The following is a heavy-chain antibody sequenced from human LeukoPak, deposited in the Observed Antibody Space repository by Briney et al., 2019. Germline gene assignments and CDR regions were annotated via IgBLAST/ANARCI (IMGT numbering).Heavy chain of an antibody. J-gene: IGHJ6*02. CDR3: ARHRATVTSYGMDV. CDR2: IYPGDSDT. V-gene: IGHV5-51*01. CDR1: GYSFTSYW. Sequence: GESLKISCKGSGYSFTSYWIGWVRQMPGKGLEWMGIIYPGDSDTRYSPSFQGQVTISVDNYINTAYLQWSSLKASDTAMYYCARHRATVTSYGMDVWGQGTTVTVSS. D-gene: IGHD4-17*01.